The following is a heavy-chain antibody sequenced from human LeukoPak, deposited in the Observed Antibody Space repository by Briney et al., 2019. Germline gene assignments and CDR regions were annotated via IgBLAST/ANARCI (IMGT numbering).Heavy chain of an antibody. J-gene: IGHJ4*02. Sequence: ASAKVSCKASGFTFTDYYIHWVRQAPGQGLEWMGSIHPKSGGTKYAQKFQGRVTVTRDTSISAAYMELSRLTSDDTAVYYCARDPPAAGSTEFDFWGQGTLVTVSS. CDR2: IHPKSGGT. CDR1: GFTFTDYY. D-gene: IGHD6-13*01. CDR3: ARDPPAAGSTEFDF. V-gene: IGHV1-2*02.